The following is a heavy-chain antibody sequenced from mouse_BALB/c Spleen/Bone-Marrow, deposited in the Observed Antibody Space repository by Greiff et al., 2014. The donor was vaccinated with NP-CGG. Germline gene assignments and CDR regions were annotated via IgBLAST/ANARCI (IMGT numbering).Heavy chain of an antibody. Sequence: QVHVKQSGAELVRPGASVKLSCTTSGYIFTSYWIHWVKQRSGQGLERIARIYPGTGTTFYNEKFKGKATLTADQSSSTAYLQFSSLKSEDSAVYFCAREYGNYNYALDYWGQGTSVTVSS. D-gene: IGHD2-10*02. J-gene: IGHJ4*01. CDR1: GYIFTSYW. CDR2: IYPGTGTT. CDR3: AREYGNYNYALDY. V-gene: IGHV1S132*01.